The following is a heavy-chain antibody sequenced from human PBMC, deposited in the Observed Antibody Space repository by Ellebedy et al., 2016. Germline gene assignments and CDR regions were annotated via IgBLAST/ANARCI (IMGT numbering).Heavy chain of an antibody. D-gene: IGHD5-18*01. V-gene: IGHV3-53*01. Sequence: GGSLRLSCVASGFTVSSSYISWFRQAPGKGLEWVSILTPDAGTAYVDSVKGRFTLSRDNSKNTVYLQMNSLTAEDTAVYFCADSGYSYAWGYWGQGTLVTVSS. CDR1: GFTVSSSY. CDR3: ADSGYSYAWGY. J-gene: IGHJ4*02. CDR2: LTPDAGT.